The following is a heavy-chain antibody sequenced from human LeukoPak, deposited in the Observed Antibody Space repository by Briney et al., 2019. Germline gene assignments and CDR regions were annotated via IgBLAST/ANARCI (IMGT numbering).Heavy chain of an antibody. V-gene: IGHV4-39*07. CDR1: GGSISSSSYY. Sequence: SETLSLTCTVSGGSISSSSYYWGWIRQPPGKGLEWIGNIYYSGSTYYNPSLKSRVTISVDTSKNQFSLKLSSVTAADTAVYYCARTKGHDYDILTGYSNWFDPWGQGTLVTVSS. J-gene: IGHJ5*02. CDR3: ARTKGHDYDILTGYSNWFDP. CDR2: IYYSGST. D-gene: IGHD3-9*01.